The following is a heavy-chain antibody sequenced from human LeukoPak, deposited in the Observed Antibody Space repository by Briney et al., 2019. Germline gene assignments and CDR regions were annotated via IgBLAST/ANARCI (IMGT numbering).Heavy chain of an antibody. D-gene: IGHD3-10*01. CDR1: GFTFSSYS. CDR3: ARIYGSRGRRDFYY. Sequence: GGSLRLSCAASGFTFSSYSMNWVRQAPGKGLEWVSYISSSSSTIYYADSVKGRFTISRDNAKNTLYLQMNSLRAEDTAVYYCARIYGSRGRRDFYYWGDGTLVTVSS. J-gene: IGHJ4*01. V-gene: IGHV3-48*04. CDR2: ISSSSSTI.